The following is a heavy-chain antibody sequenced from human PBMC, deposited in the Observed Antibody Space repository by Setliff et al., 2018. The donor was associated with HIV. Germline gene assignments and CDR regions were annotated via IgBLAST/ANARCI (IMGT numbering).Heavy chain of an antibody. J-gene: IGHJ5*02. CDR3: ARRGSSWYSHWFDP. D-gene: IGHD6-13*01. Sequence: SETLSLTCNVSGGSISSGIQYWGWVRQSPGKGLEWIGTISYSGNTYYNPSLKSRVTISVDTSKSQFSLNVKSMTAADTAIYYCARRGSSWYSHWFDPWGQGTLVTVSS. CDR1: GGSISSGIQY. CDR2: ISYSGNT. V-gene: IGHV4-39*01.